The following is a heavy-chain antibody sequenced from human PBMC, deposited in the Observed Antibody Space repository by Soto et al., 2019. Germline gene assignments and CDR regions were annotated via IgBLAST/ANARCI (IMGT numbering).Heavy chain of an antibody. CDR3: ARGPSGDKVDY. D-gene: IGHD7-27*01. CDR2: IYNGGTT. V-gene: IGHV4-30-4*08. Sequence: SETLSLTCTVSGGSISSGGYYWSWIRQHPGKGLEWIGYIYNGGTTYNNPSLTSRVTISVDTSNNQFSLKLSSVSAADTAVYYCARGPSGDKVDYWGQGTLVTGSS. CDR1: GGSISSGGYY. J-gene: IGHJ4*02.